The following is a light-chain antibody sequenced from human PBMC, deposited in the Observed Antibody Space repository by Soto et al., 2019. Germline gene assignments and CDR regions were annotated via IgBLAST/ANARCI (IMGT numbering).Light chain of an antibody. J-gene: IGKJ1*01. CDR3: QQYGNSLPWT. V-gene: IGKV3-20*01. Sequence: IVLTQSPGTLSLSPWASATLSCKASQSVSSRYLAWYQQKPGQAPRPLIYATSSRATDVPDRFSGSGSGTDFTLTISRLEPEDFAVYYCQQYGNSLPWTFGQGTKVDIK. CDR2: ATS. CDR1: QSVSSRY.